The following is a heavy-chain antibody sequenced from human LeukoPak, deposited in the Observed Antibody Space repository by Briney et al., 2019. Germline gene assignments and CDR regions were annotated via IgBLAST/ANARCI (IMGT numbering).Heavy chain of an antibody. J-gene: IGHJ4*02. CDR2: IYTSGST. CDR1: GGSISSYY. D-gene: IGHD3-3*01. CDR3: ARDPTTYYDFWSGYFDFDY. Sequence: SETLSLTCTVSGGSISSYYGSWIRQPAGKGLEWIGRIYTSGSTNYNPSLKSRVTMSVDTSKNQFSLKLSSVTAADTAVYYCARDPTTYYDFWSGYFDFDYWGQGTLVTVSS. V-gene: IGHV4-4*07.